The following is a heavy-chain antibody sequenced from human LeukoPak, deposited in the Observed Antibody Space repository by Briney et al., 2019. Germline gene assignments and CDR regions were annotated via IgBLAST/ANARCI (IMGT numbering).Heavy chain of an antibody. V-gene: IGHV4-31*03. CDR3: AREGSKYYFDY. CDR2: IYYSGST. CDR1: GGSISSGGYY. D-gene: IGHD3-10*01. Sequence: SETLSLTCTVSGGSISSGGYYWSWIRQHPGKGLEWIGYIYYSGSTYYNPSLKSRVTISVDTSKNQFSLKLSSVTAADTAVYYCAREGSKYYFDYWRQGTLVTVSS. J-gene: IGHJ4*02.